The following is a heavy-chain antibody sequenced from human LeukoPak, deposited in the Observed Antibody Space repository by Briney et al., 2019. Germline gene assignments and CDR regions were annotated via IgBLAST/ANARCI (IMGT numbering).Heavy chain of an antibody. CDR3: ARRYSGSSRIDC. D-gene: IGHD6-6*01. J-gene: IGHJ4*02. CDR1: GDSISSSGNY. V-gene: IGHV4-39*01. CDR2: IYYSGST. Sequence: AGTLSLTCTVSGDSISSSGNYWGWLRPPPGKGLEWSGNIYYSGSTYYNPSLKSRVTISGDTSKNQFSLKQTSVTAADTAIYYCARRYSGSSRIDCWGQGTLVTVSS.